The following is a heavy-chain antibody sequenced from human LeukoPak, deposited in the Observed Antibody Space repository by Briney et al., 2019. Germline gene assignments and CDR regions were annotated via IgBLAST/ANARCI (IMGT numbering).Heavy chain of an antibody. J-gene: IGHJ4*02. CDR1: GFSFSSNS. D-gene: IGHD4-17*01. Sequence: PGGSLRLSCAASGFSFSSNSMNWVRQAPGKGLEWVSYISSSGSTIYYADSVKGRFTISRDNAKNSLYLQMNSLRAEDTAVYYCARELTTVIWFDYWGQGTLVTVSS. CDR3: ARELTTVIWFDY. CDR2: ISSSGSTI. V-gene: IGHV3-48*04.